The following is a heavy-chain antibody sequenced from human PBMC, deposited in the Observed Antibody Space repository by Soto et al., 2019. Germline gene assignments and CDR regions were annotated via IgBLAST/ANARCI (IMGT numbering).Heavy chain of an antibody. CDR1: SGSISSSNW. Sequence: SETLSLTCAVSSGSISSSNWWSWVRQPPGKGLEWIGEIYHSGSTNYNPSLKSRVTISVDKSKNQFSLKLSSVTAADTAVYYCARWAGRGSYYRSYDYWGQGTMVTAPQ. D-gene: IGHD1-26*01. CDR3: ARWAGRGSYYRSYDY. CDR2: IYHSGST. J-gene: IGHJ4*02. V-gene: IGHV4-4*02.